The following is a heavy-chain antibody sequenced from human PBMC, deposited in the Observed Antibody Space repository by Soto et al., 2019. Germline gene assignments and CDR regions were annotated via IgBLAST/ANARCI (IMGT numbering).Heavy chain of an antibody. D-gene: IGHD1-1*01. CDR2: ISYDATIK. V-gene: IGHV3-30-3*01. Sequence: QVQLVESGGGVVQPGTSLRLSCATSGFTFDSYAMHWVRQAPGQGLEWVAFISYDATIKYYTDSVKGRFTISRDDSKNTLFLQMNSLRGEDTAVYYCARDMSRRYTRDYWGQGTLVIVSS. CDR3: ARDMSRRYTRDY. J-gene: IGHJ4*02. CDR1: GFTFDSYA.